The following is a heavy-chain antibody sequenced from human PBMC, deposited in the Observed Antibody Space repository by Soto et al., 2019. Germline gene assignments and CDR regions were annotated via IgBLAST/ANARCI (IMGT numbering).Heavy chain of an antibody. Sequence: GSLRLSCAASGFTFSSYGMHWVRQAPGKGLEWVAVIWYDGSNKYYADSVKGRFTISRDNSKNTLYLQMNSLRAEDTAVYYCAREESYKNGMDVWGQGTTVTVSS. CDR2: IWYDGSNK. D-gene: IGHD1-20*01. V-gene: IGHV3-33*01. CDR3: AREESYKNGMDV. CDR1: GFTFSSYG. J-gene: IGHJ6*02.